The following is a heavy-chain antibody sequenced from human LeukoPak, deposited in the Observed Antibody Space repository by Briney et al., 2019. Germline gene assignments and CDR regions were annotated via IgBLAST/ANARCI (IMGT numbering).Heavy chain of an antibody. V-gene: IGHV1-24*01. Sequence: ASVKVSCKVSGYTLTELSMHWVRQAPGKGLEWMGGFDPEDGETIYAQKFQGRVTMTEDTSTDTAYMERSSLRSEDTAVYYCARDPPERVYYYGSGSYYNSADYWGQGTLVTVSS. CDR3: ARDPPERVYYYGSGSYYNSADY. J-gene: IGHJ4*02. CDR2: FDPEDGET. D-gene: IGHD3-10*01. CDR1: GYTLTELS.